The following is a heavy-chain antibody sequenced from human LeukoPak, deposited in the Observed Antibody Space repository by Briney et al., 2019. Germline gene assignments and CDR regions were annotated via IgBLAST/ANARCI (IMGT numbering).Heavy chain of an antibody. CDR1: GYTLTELS. D-gene: IGHD3-16*01. V-gene: IGHV1-24*01. J-gene: IGHJ4*02. CDR3: ATPGPMSTGVGC. Sequence: ASVKVSCKVSGYTLTELSMHWVRQAPGKGLEWMGGFDPEDGETIYAQKFQGRVTMTEDTSTDTAYMELSSLRSEDTAVYYCATPGPMSTGVGCWGQGTLVTVSS. CDR2: FDPEDGET.